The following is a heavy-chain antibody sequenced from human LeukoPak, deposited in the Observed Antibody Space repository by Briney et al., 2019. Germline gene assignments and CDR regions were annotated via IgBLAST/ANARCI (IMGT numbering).Heavy chain of an antibody. CDR1: GFSFSDYG. CDR3: AKGHGSGSLPDPFDY. V-gene: IGHV3-30*18. Sequence: GGSLRLSCAASGFSFSDYGMYWVRQAPGKGLEWAATITYDGSNTYYADSVKGRFTISRDNSKHTLYLQMNSLRTEDTAVYYCAKGHGSGSLPDPFDYWGQGTLVTVSS. CDR2: ITYDGSNT. J-gene: IGHJ4*02. D-gene: IGHD3-10*01.